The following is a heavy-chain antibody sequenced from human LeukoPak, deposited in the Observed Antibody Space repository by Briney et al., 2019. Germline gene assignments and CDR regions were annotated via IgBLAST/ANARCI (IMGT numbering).Heavy chain of an antibody. J-gene: IGHJ4*02. D-gene: IGHD6-19*01. CDR1: GFIFSSYS. CDR2: IDTSGGTI. Sequence: GGSLRLSCAASGFIFSSYSMNWVRQAPGKGLEWVSYIDTSGGTIYYADSVKGRFTISRDNAKNSLYLQMNSLRDEDTAVYYCARYEYTSGRIFDYWGQGTLVTVSS. CDR3: ARYEYTSGRIFDY. V-gene: IGHV3-48*02.